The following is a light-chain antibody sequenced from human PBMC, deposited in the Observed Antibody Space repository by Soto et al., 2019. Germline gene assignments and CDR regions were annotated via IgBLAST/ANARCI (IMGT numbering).Light chain of an antibody. CDR1: QPISSW. J-gene: IGKJ2*01. V-gene: IGKV1-12*01. Sequence: DIQMTQSPSTVSASVGDGVTITCRASQPISSWLAWFRQRPGKAPELLIYAASTFHSGVQSRFSGSGSGTDCALTISGLQPEDFATYYCHQASSFPHTFGQGTRVDIK. CDR3: HQASSFPHT. CDR2: AAS.